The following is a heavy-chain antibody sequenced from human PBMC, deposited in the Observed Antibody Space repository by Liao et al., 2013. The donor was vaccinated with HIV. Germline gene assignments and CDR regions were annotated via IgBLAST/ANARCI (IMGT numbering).Heavy chain of an antibody. J-gene: IGHJ4*02. Sequence: QVQLQESGPGLVKASETLSLTCTVSSDSITSGTYYWTWIRQPAGKGLEWIGRVYSSGISESSPSLKSRVTISIDTSKNQFFLQMTSVTAADSAVYFCGRRASFDHWGQGIQVTVSS. CDR2: VYSSGIS. CDR3: GRRASFDH. CDR1: SDSITSGTYY. V-gene: IGHV4-61*02.